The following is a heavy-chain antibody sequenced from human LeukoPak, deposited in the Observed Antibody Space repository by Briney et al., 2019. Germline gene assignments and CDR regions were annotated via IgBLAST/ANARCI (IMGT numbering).Heavy chain of an antibody. CDR3: ARNGGRWLQLGDYYGKDV. CDR2: ISYDGSNK. D-gene: IGHD5-24*01. V-gene: IGHV3-30-3*01. Sequence: GGSLRLSCAASGFTFSSYAMHWVRQAPGKGLEWVAVISYDGSNKYYADSVKGRFTISRDNSKDTLYLQMNSLRAEDTAVYYCARNGGRWLQLGDYYGKDVWGQGTTVTVSS. J-gene: IGHJ6*02. CDR1: GFTFSSYA.